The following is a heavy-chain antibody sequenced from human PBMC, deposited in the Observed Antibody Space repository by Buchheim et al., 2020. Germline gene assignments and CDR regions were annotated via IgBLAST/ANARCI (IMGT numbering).Heavy chain of an antibody. CDR3: ARARYCSSTSCYNDY. Sequence: EMQLVESGGGLVQPGGSLRLSCAASGITLSDYWMSWVRQAPGKGLEWVANIKQDGSDKYHADSVKGRFTISRDNARNSLYLQMDSLRAEDTAVYYCARARYCSSTSCYNDYWGQGTL. J-gene: IGHJ4*02. D-gene: IGHD2-2*01. CDR2: IKQDGSDK. CDR1: GITLSDYW. V-gene: IGHV3-7*01.